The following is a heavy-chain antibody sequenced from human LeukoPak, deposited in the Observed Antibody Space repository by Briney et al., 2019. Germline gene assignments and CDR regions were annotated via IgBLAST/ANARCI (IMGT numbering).Heavy chain of an antibody. V-gene: IGHV1-8*03. D-gene: IGHD2-2*01. CDR2: MNPNSGNT. J-gene: IGHJ4*02. CDR1: GYTFTSYD. CDR3: ARTPRYCSSTSCSYYSDY. Sequence: GASVKVSCKASGYTFTSYDINWVRQATGQGLEWMGWMNPNSGNTGYAQKFQGRVTITRNTSISTAYMELSSLRSEDTAVYYCARTPRYCSSTSCSYYSDYWGQGTLVTVSS.